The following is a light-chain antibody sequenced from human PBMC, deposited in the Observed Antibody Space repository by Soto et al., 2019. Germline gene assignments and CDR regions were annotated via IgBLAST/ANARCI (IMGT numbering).Light chain of an antibody. Sequence: DIVLTQSPATLSLSPGNRVTLSCRANERIIHSLAWYQQKPGQAPRILIYDASFRATGIPERFSGSGSGTDFTLSISSLEPEDFAVYYCQLSQQRSSWPPIAFGQGTRLEIK. CDR3: QLSQQRSSWPPIA. CDR2: DAS. CDR1: ERIIHS. V-gene: IGKV3-11*01. J-gene: IGKJ5*01.